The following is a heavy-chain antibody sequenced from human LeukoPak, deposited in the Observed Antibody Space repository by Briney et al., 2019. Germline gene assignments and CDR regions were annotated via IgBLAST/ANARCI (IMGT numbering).Heavy chain of an antibody. J-gene: IGHJ4*02. Sequence: DPSETLSLTCTVSGGSITSFYWSWIRQPAGKGLEWIGRIHTSGNTDYNPSLKSRVTMSIDTSKNQFSLNLRSVTAADTAVYFCAREGSMTSRPFVSNDYWGQGALFTVSS. D-gene: IGHD6-6*01. CDR1: GGSITSFY. CDR2: IHTSGNT. V-gene: IGHV4-4*07. CDR3: AREGSMTSRPFVSNDY.